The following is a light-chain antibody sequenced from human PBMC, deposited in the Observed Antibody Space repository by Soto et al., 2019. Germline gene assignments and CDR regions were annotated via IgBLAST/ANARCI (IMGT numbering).Light chain of an antibody. Sequence: DIQMTQSPTSLSASVGDRVTITCRASQDISNALDWYQQKPGKAPKRLIYASSSWQSGAPARFSGSGSAAEFTLTINSLQPEDFATYFCLQHNNLPFTFGPGTKVDV. CDR3: LQHNNLPFT. V-gene: IGKV1-17*01. CDR1: QDISNA. CDR2: ASS. J-gene: IGKJ3*01.